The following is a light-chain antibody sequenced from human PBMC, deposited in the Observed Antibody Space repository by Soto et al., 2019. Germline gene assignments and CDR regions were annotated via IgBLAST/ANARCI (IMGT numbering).Light chain of an antibody. CDR2: AAS. CDR3: QQYDILPIT. CDR1: QVITND. J-gene: IGKJ5*01. V-gene: IGKV1-17*01. Sequence: DIQMTQSPSSLSASVGDRLTITCRASQVITNDLGWYQQKPGKAPKRLIYAASTLQSGVPSRFSGSGSGTHFTFTISSLQTEDIGTYYCQQYDILPITFGRGTRLEIK.